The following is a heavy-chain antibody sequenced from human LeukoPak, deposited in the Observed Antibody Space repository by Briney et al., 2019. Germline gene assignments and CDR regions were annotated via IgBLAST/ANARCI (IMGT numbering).Heavy chain of an antibody. CDR1: GFTFSSYS. CDR2: ISSSSSYI. D-gene: IGHD4-17*01. CDR3: ASIPGQRIPYIPRTYGDYPFDY. J-gene: IGHJ4*02. V-gene: IGHV3-21*01. Sequence: GGSLRLSCAASGFTFSSYSMNWVRQAPGKGLEWVSSISSSSSYIYYADSVKGRFTVSRDNAKNSLYLQMNSLRAEDTAVYYCASIPGQRIPYIPRTYGDYPFDYWGQGTLVTVSS.